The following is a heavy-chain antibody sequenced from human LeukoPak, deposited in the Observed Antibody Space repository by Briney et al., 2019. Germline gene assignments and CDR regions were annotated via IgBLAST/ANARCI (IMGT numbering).Heavy chain of an antibody. CDR1: GFTFSNAW. Sequence: GGSLRLSRAASGFTFSNAWMTWVRQAPGKGLEWVGRIKSKSDGGTTDYAAPVKGRFSISRDDSKDTVYLQMNSLKSEDTAVYYCSTMHDDDYDDLEYWGQGTLVTVSS. J-gene: IGHJ4*02. CDR3: STMHDDDYDDLEY. D-gene: IGHD4-17*01. V-gene: IGHV3-15*01. CDR2: IKSKSDGGTT.